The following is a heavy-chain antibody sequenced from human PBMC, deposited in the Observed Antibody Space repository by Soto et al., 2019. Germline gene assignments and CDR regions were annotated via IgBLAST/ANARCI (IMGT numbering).Heavy chain of an antibody. CDR1: GFTFSSYA. D-gene: IGHD3-10*01. CDR2: ISGSGGGT. J-gene: IGHJ3*01. V-gene: IGHV3-23*01. CDR3: AKSRGSGSYFNPSDAFDF. Sequence: EVQLLDFGGGLVQPGGCLRLSCAVSGFTFSSYAMSWVLQAPGNGVEWVSSISGSGGGTYYADSVKGRFTISRDNSKNTLSLKMNSLRAEDTAVYYCAKSRGSGSYFNPSDAFDFWGQGTMVTVSS.